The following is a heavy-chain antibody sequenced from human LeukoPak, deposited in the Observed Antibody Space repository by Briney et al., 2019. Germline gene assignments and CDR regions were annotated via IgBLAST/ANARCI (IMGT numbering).Heavy chain of an antibody. V-gene: IGHV4-39*07. CDR3: ARESLWFGELIDY. Sequence: SETLSLTCTVSGGSISSSSDYWGWIRQAPGKGLEWIGSIYYHENTYYNSSLKSRVTISVDTSKNQFSLKLNSVTAADTAVYYCARESLWFGELIDYWGQGTLVTVSS. CDR2: IYYHENT. D-gene: IGHD3-10*01. J-gene: IGHJ4*02. CDR1: GGSISSSSDY.